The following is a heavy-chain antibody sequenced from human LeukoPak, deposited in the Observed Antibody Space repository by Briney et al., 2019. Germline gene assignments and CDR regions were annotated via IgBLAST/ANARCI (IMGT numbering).Heavy chain of an antibody. V-gene: IGHV1-18*01. CDR3: ARDTVIVVVPAAPDY. CDR1: GYTFTSYG. Sequence: ASVKVSCKASGYTFTSYGISWIRQAPGQGLEWMGWISANNGNTNYAQKLKGRVTMTTATPTSTAYMELRSLRSDDTAVYYCARDTVIVVVPAAPDYWGQGTLVSVSS. D-gene: IGHD2-2*01. J-gene: IGHJ4*02. CDR2: ISANNGNT.